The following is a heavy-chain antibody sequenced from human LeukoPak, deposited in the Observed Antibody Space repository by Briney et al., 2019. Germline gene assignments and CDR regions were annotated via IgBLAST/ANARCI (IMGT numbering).Heavy chain of an antibody. CDR2: INPSGGST. V-gene: IGHV1-46*03. CDR1: GYTFTSYY. CDR3: ARVGIRFLEWLSPGGYYYMDV. J-gene: IGHJ6*03. Sequence: ASVKVSCKASGYTFTSYYMHWVRQGPGQGLEWMVIINPSGGSTSYAQKFQGRVTMTRDTSTSTVYMELSSLRSEDTAVYYCARVGIRFLEWLSPGGYYYMDVWGKGTTVTVSS. D-gene: IGHD3-3*01.